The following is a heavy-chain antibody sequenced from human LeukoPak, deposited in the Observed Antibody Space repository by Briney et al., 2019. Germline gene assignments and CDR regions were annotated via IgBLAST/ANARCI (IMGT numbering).Heavy chain of an antibody. CDR1: GYNFTSHW. V-gene: IGHV5-51*01. J-gene: IGHJ3*02. D-gene: IGHD5/OR15-5a*01. Sequence: GESLKISCKDSGYNFTSHWIGWVRQMPGKGLEWMGIIYPGDSHTRDSPSFEGRVTVSVDKSISTAYLQWSSLKASDTAMYYCARHSVSRRSPSDPFNIWGQGTMVTVSS. CDR2: IYPGDSHT. CDR3: ARHSVSRRSPSDPFNI.